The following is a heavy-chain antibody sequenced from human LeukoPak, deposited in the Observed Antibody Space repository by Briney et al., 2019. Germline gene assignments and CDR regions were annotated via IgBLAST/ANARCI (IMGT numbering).Heavy chain of an antibody. V-gene: IGHV1-2*06. CDR2: INPNSGNT. J-gene: IGHJ4*02. CDR3: AREDGDDSSGYYFDY. Sequence: ASVKVSCKASGYTFTGYYMHWVRQAPGQGLEWMGRINPNSGNTNYAQKLQGRVTMTTDTSTSTAYMELRSLRSDDTAVYYCAREDGDDSSGYYFDYWGQGTLVTVSS. D-gene: IGHD3-22*01. CDR1: GYTFTGYY.